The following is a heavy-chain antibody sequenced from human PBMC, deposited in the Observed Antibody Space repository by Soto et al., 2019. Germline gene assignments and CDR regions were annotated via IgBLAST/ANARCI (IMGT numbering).Heavy chain of an antibody. CDR3: ASHSSSWYGYDGLDV. CDR1: GYSFTSYW. Sequence: ESLKISCKGSGYSFTSYWIGWVRQMPGKGLEWMGIIYPGDSDTRYSLSFQGQVTISADKSISTAYLQWSSLKASDTAMYYCASHSSSWYGYDGLDVWGQGTTVPVSS. D-gene: IGHD6-13*01. J-gene: IGHJ6*02. CDR2: IYPGDSDT. V-gene: IGHV5-51*01.